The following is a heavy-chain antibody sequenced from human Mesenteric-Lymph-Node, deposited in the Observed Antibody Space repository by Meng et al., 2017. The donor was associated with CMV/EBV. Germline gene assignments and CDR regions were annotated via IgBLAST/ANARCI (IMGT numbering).Heavy chain of an antibody. J-gene: IGHJ5*01. CDR1: SISISNW. D-gene: IGHD2-2*01. V-gene: IGHV4-4*02. CDR2: VYHSGST. CDR3: ARGVEYCSSTTCYLRWFDS. Sequence: SISISNWWSWVRQPPGKGLEWIGEVYHSGSTRYNPSLKGRVTISVDKSKNQFSLKLNSVTAADTALYYCARGVEYCSSTTCYLRWFDSWGQGTLVTVSS.